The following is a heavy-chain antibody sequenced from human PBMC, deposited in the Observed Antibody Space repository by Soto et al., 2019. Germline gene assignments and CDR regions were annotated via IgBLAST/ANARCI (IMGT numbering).Heavy chain of an antibody. Sequence: QVQLVQSGAEVKKPGSSVTVSCKTSGGTFSKDAINWVRQAPGQGLEWMGLLIPVFGSPIYAQKFQGRISITGDESTSTAFMDLSSLRSEDTAVYYCTRVLGYTFEPGKTRYYAMDVWGQGTTVSVSS. D-gene: IGHD1-1*01. CDR1: GGTFSKDA. CDR2: LIPVFGSP. CDR3: TRVLGYTFEPGKTRYYAMDV. J-gene: IGHJ6*02. V-gene: IGHV1-69*01.